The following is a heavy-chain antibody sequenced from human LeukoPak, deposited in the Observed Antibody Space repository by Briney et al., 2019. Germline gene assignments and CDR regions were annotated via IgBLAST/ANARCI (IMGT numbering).Heavy chain of an antibody. D-gene: IGHD3-3*01. CDR2: ISSSGSTI. CDR3: ARTYYDFWSGNWFDP. CDR1: GFTFSDYY. Sequence: GGSLRLSCAASGFTFSDYYMGWIRQAPGKGLEWVSYISSSGSTIYYADSVKGRFTISRDNAKNSLYLRMNSLRAEDTAVYYCARTYYDFWSGNWFDPWGQGTLVTVSS. J-gene: IGHJ5*02. V-gene: IGHV3-11*01.